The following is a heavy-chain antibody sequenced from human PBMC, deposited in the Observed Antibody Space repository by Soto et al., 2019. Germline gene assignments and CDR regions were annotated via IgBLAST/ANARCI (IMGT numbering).Heavy chain of an antibody. CDR3: ARGFYDARGYSAPFDS. J-gene: IGHJ4*02. D-gene: IGHD3-22*01. V-gene: IGHV4-59*01. CDR1: IGSISGYY. CDR2: VYYTGST. Sequence: PSETLSLTCTVSIGSISGYYWNWIRQASGKGPERIGYVYYTGSTNYNPSLESRVTMSTDTSKNQVSLELRSMTAADSALYYCARGFYDARGYSAPFDSWGQGTQVTVSS.